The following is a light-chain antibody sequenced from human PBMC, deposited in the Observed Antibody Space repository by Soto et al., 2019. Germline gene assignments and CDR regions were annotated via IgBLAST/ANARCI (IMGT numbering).Light chain of an antibody. J-gene: IGKJ1*01. Sequence: EMVLTQSPGTLSLSPGERATLSCRASQSVSSSYLVWDQQKPGQAPRLLIYGASNRATGIPDRFSGSGSGTDFTLTISRLEPEDVAVYYCQQYGSSWTFGQGTKVQIK. CDR1: QSVSSSY. V-gene: IGKV3-20*01. CDR2: GAS. CDR3: QQYGSSWT.